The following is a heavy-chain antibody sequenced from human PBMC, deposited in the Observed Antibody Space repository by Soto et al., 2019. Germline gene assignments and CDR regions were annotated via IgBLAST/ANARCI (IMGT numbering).Heavy chain of an antibody. D-gene: IGHD1-1*01. CDR2: IMPIFRTP. CDR1: GGTFRNSA. J-gene: IGHJ6*02. CDR3: ARANDRPQFGGSYYYLLDV. V-gene: IGHV1-69*12. Sequence: QVQLEQSGAEVKKPGASVKVSCKASGGTFRNSAISWVRQAPGQGLEWMGGIMPIFRTPDYAHKFQGRVTITADESTRTAYMELSSMISDNTAVYSCARANDRPQFGGSYYYLLDVWGHGNTVTVSS.